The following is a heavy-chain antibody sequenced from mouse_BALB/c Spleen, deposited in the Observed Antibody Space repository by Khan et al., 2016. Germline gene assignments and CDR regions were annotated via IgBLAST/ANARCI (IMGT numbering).Heavy chain of an antibody. J-gene: IGHJ3*01. CDR2: ILPGTDST. V-gene: IGHV1-9*01. Sequence: QVQLQQSGAELMKPGASVKISCKASGYTFSRYWIEWIKERPGHGLEWIGEILPGTDSTNYTDKFKGKAASTAESSSSTAYIQLNSLTSEDSADYYCARGASWGQGTLVTVSA. CDR1: GYTFSRYW. CDR3: ARGAS.